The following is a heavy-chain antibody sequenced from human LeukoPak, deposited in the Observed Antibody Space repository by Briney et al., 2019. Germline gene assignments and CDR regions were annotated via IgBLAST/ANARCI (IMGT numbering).Heavy chain of an antibody. J-gene: IGHJ4*02. Sequence: GGSLRLSCAASGFTFSSYSMNWVRQAPGKGLEWVSYISSRSSTIYYADSVKGRFTISRDNAKNSLYLQMNSLRDEDTAVYYCARDSQKLRFLEWLLWFDYWGQGTLVTVSS. CDR1: GFTFSSYS. V-gene: IGHV3-48*02. CDR2: ISSRSSTI. CDR3: ARDSQKLRFLEWLLWFDY. D-gene: IGHD3-3*01.